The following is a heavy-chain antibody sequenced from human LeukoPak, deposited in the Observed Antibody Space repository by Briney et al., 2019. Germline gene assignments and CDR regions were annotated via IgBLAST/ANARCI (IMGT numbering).Heavy chain of an antibody. CDR3: ARERFHGSGAPKYDY. V-gene: IGHV3-21*06. D-gene: IGHD3-10*01. Sequence: GGSLRLSCAASGFTFSSYAMSWVRQAPGKGLEWISYISSSSTYIYYADSVKGRFTISRDNGKNSLYLQMSSLRVEDRATYYCARERFHGSGAPKYDYWGQGALVTVSS. J-gene: IGHJ4*02. CDR2: ISSSSTYI. CDR1: GFTFSSYA.